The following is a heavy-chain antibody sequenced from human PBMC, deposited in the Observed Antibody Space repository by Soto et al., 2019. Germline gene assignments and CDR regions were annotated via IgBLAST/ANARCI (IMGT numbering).Heavy chain of an antibody. V-gene: IGHV1-18*01. CDR1: GYTFTSYG. CDR2: ISAHNGNT. CDR3: ARGRYGDY. Sequence: QVHLVQSGAEVKKPGASVKVSCKASGYTFTSYGITWVRQAPGQGLEWMGWISAHNGNTDYAQKLQGRVIVTSDTSTRTAYMELRSLRSDDTAVYYCARGRYGDYWGQGALVTVSS. D-gene: IGHD1-1*01. J-gene: IGHJ4*02.